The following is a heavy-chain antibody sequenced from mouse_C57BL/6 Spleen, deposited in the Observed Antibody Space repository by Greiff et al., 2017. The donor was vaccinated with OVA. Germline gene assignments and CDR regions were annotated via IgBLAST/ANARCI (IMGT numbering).Heavy chain of an antibody. D-gene: IGHD1-1*01. CDR2: ISGGGGNT. CDR1: GFTFSSYT. CDR3: ARDRGYYGSSYWYFDV. J-gene: IGHJ1*03. V-gene: IGHV5-9*01. Sequence: EVMLVESGGGLVKPGGSLKLSCAASGFTFSSYTMSWVRQTPEKRLEWVATISGGGGNTYYPDSVKGRFTISRDNAKNNLYLQMSHLTSEDTAMYYGARDRGYYGSSYWYFDVWGTGTTVTVSS.